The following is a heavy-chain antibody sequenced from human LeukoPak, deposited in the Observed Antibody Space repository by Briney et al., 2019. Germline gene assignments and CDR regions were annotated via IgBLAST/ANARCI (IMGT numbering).Heavy chain of an antibody. Sequence: GGSLRLSCAASGFTFSSYAMSWVRQAPGKGLERVSVISGSGGSIFYADSVKGRFTISRDNSRNTLCLQMNSLRAEDTAVYYCAKSESTTDYFVDYWGQGTLVTVSS. CDR3: AKSESTTDYFVDY. D-gene: IGHD2/OR15-2a*01. CDR1: GFTFSSYA. J-gene: IGHJ4*02. CDR2: ISGSGGSI. V-gene: IGHV3-23*01.